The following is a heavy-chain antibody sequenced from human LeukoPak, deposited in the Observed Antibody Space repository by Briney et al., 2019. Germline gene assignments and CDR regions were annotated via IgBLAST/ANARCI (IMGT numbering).Heavy chain of an antibody. J-gene: IGHJ4*02. Sequence: GGSLRLSCAASGFTVRTDYMTWARQAPGKGLEWVSIIYSDGSTYYADSVRGRFSISRDNSKNTVYLQMNSLRAEDTAVYYCTRSVSGSYPIVHWGQGTLVTVSS. CDR3: TRSVSGSYPIVH. D-gene: IGHD1-26*01. CDR2: IYSDGST. CDR1: GFTVRTDY. V-gene: IGHV3-53*01.